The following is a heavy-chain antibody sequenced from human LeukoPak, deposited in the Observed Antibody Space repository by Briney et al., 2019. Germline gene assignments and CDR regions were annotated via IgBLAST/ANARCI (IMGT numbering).Heavy chain of an antibody. Sequence: GSLRLSCAVSGFSFDNYAMSWIRQPPGKGLEWIGYIYYSGSTNYNPSLKSRVTISVDTSKNQFSLKLSSVTAADTAVYYCARARSDCSSTSCYPYYYYMDVWGKGTTVTVSS. CDR3: ARARSDCSSTSCYPYYYYMDV. CDR2: IYYSGST. CDR1: GFSFDNYA. D-gene: IGHD2-2*01. J-gene: IGHJ6*03. V-gene: IGHV4-59*01.